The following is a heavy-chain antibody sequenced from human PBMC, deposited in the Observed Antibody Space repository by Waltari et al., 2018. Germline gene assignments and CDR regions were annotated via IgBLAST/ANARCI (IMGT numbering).Heavy chain of an antibody. CDR1: GFTFSTYA. CDR3: AKAVNTMVDLDY. D-gene: IGHD4-17*01. J-gene: IGHJ4*02. CDR2: IRGSGGGT. V-gene: IGHV3-23*01. Sequence: EVQLLESGGGLVQPGGSLRLSCAASGFTFSTYAMNWVRQAPGKGLEWVSAIRGSGGGTFYADSVKGRFTISRDNTKNTLYLQMNSLRAEDTAVYYCAKAVNTMVDLDYWGQGTLVTVSS.